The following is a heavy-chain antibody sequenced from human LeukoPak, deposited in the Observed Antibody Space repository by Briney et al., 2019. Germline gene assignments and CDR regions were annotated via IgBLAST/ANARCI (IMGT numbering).Heavy chain of an antibody. CDR2: IYSGGST. Sequence: GGSLRLSCAASGVTVSSNYMSWVRQAPGKGLEWVSVIYSGGSTHYADSVKGRFIISRDNSKNTLYLQMNSLRAEDTAVYYCARASSTSWPYYFDYWGQGTLVTVSS. CDR3: ARASSTSWPYYFDY. J-gene: IGHJ4*02. V-gene: IGHV3-53*01. D-gene: IGHD2-2*01. CDR1: GVTVSSNY.